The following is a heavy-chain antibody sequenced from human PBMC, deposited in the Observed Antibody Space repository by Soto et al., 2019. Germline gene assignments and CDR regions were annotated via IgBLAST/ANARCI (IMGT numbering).Heavy chain of an antibody. D-gene: IGHD2-21*01. Sequence: SETLSLTCTVSGGSISSSSYYWGWIRQPPGKGLEWIGSIYYSGSTYYNPSLKSRVTISVDTSKNQFSLKLSSVTAADTAVYYCATGDHDYWGQGTLVTVSS. CDR2: IYYSGST. CDR3: ATGDHDY. V-gene: IGHV4-39*01. J-gene: IGHJ4*02. CDR1: GGSISSSSYY.